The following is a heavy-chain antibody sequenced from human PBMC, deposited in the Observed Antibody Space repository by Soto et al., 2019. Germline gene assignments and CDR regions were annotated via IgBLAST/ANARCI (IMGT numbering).Heavy chain of an antibody. Sequence: ASVKVSCKASGYTFTSYDINWVRQATGQGLEWMGWMNPNSGNTGYAQKFQGRVTMTRNTSISTAYMELSSLRSEDTAVYYCARAWDFYYYMDVWGKRTTVTVSS. CDR1: GYTFTSYD. J-gene: IGHJ6*03. CDR3: ARAWDFYYYMDV. D-gene: IGHD1-26*01. CDR2: MNPNSGNT. V-gene: IGHV1-8*01.